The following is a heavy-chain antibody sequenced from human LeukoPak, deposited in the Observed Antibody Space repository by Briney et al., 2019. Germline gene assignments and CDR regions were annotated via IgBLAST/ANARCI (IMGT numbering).Heavy chain of an antibody. J-gene: IGHJ4*02. CDR3: ARGDYCSGGSCYLNY. CDR1: GGSFSGYY. D-gene: IGHD2-15*01. CDR2: INHSGST. Sequence: SETLSRTCAVYGGSFSGYYWSWIRQPPGKGLEWIGEINHSGSTTYNPSLKTRVTISVDTSKNHFSLKVTSVTAADTAVYYCARGDYCSGGSCYLNYWGQGTLVTVSS. V-gene: IGHV4-34*01.